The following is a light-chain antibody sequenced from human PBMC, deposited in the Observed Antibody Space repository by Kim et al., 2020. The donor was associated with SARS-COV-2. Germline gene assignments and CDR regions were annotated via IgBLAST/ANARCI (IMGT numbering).Light chain of an antibody. V-gene: IGLV1-40*01. Sequence: QRVTSSCTGSRSNIGAGYDVHWYQQLPGTAPKLLIYSNTYWPSGVPDRFSGSRSGTSASLAITGLQAEDEADYYCQSYDSGLSAVVFGGGTQLTVL. J-gene: IGLJ2*01. CDR1: RSNIGAGYD. CDR2: SNT. CDR3: QSYDSGLSAVV.